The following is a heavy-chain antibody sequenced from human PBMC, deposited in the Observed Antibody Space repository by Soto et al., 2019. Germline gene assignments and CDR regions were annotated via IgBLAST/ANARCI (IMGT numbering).Heavy chain of an antibody. CDR2: ISGSGGST. J-gene: IGHJ6*02. CDR1: GFTFSSYA. Sequence: GGSLRLSCAASGFTFSSYAMSWVRQAPGKGLVWVSAISGSGGSTFYADSVKGRFTISRDNSKNTLYLQMNSLRAEDTAVYYCAKDRGAARPYYYYGMDVWGQGTTVTVSS. V-gene: IGHV3-23*01. CDR3: AKDRGAARPYYYYGMDV. D-gene: IGHD6-6*01.